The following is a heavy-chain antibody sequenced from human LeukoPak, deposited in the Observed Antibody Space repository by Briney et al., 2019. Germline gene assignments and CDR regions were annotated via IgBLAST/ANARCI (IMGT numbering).Heavy chain of an antibody. J-gene: IGHJ4*02. V-gene: IGHV1-18*01. CDR2: ISAYNGNT. D-gene: IGHD6-13*01. CDR1: GYTFTNYG. Sequence: ASVKVSCKTSGYTFTNYGISWVRQAPGLGLEWMSWISAYNGNTNYAKKVQGRVTITTDKSTSTVYPEMSSPSFHHTGVNYLAKGIATPPLDYWGKGTLVTVSS. CDR3: AKGIATPPLDY.